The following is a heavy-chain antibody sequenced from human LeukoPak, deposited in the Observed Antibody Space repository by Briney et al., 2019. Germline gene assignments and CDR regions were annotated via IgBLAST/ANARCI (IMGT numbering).Heavy chain of an antibody. Sequence: SETLSLTCAVYGGSFSGYYWSWIRQPPGKGLEWIGEINHSGSTNYNPSLKSRVTISVDTSKNQFSLKLSSVTAADTAVYYCARRTLTMIVVVMGGYFDYWGQGTLVTVSS. D-gene: IGHD3-22*01. CDR3: ARRTLTMIVVVMGGYFDY. J-gene: IGHJ4*02. CDR2: INHSGST. CDR1: GGSFSGYY. V-gene: IGHV4-34*01.